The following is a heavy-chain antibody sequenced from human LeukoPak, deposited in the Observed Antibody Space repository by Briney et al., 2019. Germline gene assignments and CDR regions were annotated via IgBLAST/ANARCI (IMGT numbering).Heavy chain of an antibody. V-gene: IGHV3-30*01. CDR3: ASRSRDLYYDFWSGYLDY. CDR2: ISYDGSNK. D-gene: IGHD3-3*01. Sequence: GGSLRLSCAASGFTFSSYAMHWVRQAPGKGLEWVAVISYDGSNKYYADFVKGRFTISRDNSKNTLYLQMNSLRAEDTAVYYCASRSRDLYYDFWSGYLDYWGQGTLVTVSS. J-gene: IGHJ4*02. CDR1: GFTFSSYA.